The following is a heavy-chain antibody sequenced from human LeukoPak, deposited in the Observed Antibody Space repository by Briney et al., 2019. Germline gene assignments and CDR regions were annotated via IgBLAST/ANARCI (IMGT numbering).Heavy chain of an antibody. CDR2: IYHSGST. CDR3: ARGPILTRPESYPIGG. Sequence: PSQTLSLTCTVSGGSISSGGYYWSWIRQPPGKGLEWIGYIYHSGSTYYNPSLKSRVTISVDRSKNQFSLKLSSVTAADTAVYYCARGPILTRPESYPIGGWGQGTLVTVSS. D-gene: IGHD3-9*01. CDR1: GGSISSGGYY. V-gene: IGHV4-30-2*02. J-gene: IGHJ4*02.